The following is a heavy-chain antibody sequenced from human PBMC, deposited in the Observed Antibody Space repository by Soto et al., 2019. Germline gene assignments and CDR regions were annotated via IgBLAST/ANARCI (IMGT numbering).Heavy chain of an antibody. CDR3: ATGFLGLCTGGNCPLDY. V-gene: IGHV3-33*01. CDR1: GFTFSRQA. CDR2: IWYHGIDK. J-gene: IGHJ4*02. Sequence: QVQLVESGGGVVQPERSLRLSCAASGFTFSRQAMHWVRQAPGRGLEWVAVIWYHGIDKYYTDSVKGRFTISRDNSKNTVYLQMNGLRGEGTAVYYCATGFLGLCTGGNCPLDYWGQGTLVTVSS. D-gene: IGHD2-15*01.